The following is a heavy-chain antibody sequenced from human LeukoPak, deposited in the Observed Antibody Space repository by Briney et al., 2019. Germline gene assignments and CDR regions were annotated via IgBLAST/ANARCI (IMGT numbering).Heavy chain of an antibody. CDR2: IKRDGTEK. CDR3: ARGPNTDYGHRYYYYMDV. Sequence: GGSLRLSCAASGLSFRSYSMSWVRQAPGKGLEWVANIKRDGTEKYYVGSVEGRFTISRDNAKNSLYLQMNSLRAEDTAVYYCARGPNTDYGHRYYYYMDVWGKGTTVTVSS. V-gene: IGHV3-7*01. CDR1: GLSFRSYS. J-gene: IGHJ6*03. D-gene: IGHD4-17*01.